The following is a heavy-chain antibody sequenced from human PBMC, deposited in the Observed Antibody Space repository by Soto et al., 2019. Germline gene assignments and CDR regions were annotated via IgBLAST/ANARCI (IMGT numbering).Heavy chain of an antibody. V-gene: IGHV4-39*01. D-gene: IGHD6-19*01. CDR3: ARRWSAWGIAVAGTFDY. CDR2: IYYSGST. CDR1: GGSISSSSYY. J-gene: IGHJ4*02. Sequence: QLQLQESGPGLVKPSETLSLTCTVSGGSISSSSYYWGWIRQPPGKGLEWIGSIYYSGSTYYNPSLKSRVTISVDTSKNQFSLKLSSVTAADTAVYYCARRWSAWGIAVAGTFDYWGQGTLVTVSS.